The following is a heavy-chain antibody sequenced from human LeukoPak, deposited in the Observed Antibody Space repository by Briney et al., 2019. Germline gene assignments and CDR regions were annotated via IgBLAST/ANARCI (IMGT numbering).Heavy chain of an antibody. CDR2: INKSGGGT. V-gene: IGHV3-23*01. Sequence: GGSLRLSCAASGFTFSSYDMSWVRQAPGKGLEWVSGINKSGGGTYYADSVKGRFTMSRDNSKSTLFLQMNSLRAEDTAVYYCAKVTWSSSGSDYWGQGTLVTVSS. CDR1: GFTFSSYD. D-gene: IGHD6-19*01. CDR3: AKVTWSSSGSDY. J-gene: IGHJ4*02.